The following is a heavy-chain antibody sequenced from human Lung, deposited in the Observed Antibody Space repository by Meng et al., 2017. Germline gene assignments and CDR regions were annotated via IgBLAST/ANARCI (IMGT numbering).Heavy chain of an antibody. J-gene: IGHJ4*02. V-gene: IGHV4-34*01. CDR2: INHSGST. D-gene: IGHD4-11*01. CDR3: ARGPTTMAHDFDY. CDR1: GGSFSDYY. Sequence: QVPLKQLGAGLLKPSETLSLTCVVPGGSFSDYYWSWIRPPPGKGLEWIGEINHSGSTNYNPSLESRATISVDTSQNNLSLKLSSVTAADSAVYYCARGPTTMAHDFDYWGQGTLVTVSS.